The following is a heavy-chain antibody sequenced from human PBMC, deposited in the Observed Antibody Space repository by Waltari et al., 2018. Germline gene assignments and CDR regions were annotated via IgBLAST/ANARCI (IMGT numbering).Heavy chain of an antibody. J-gene: IGHJ4*02. CDR3: ARDLHSSRLFDY. Sequence: QLQLQESGPGLVKPSETLSLTCTVSGGSISSSSYYWGWIRQPPGKGLEWIESIYYSGSTYDNPSLKSRVTISVDTSKNQFSLKLSSVTAADTAVYYCARDLHSSRLFDYWGQGTLVTVSS. D-gene: IGHD6-13*01. CDR2: IYYSGST. V-gene: IGHV4-39*07. CDR1: GGSISSSSYY.